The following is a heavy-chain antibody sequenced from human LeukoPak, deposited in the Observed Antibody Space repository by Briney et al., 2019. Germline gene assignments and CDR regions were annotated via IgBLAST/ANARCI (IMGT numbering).Heavy chain of an antibody. V-gene: IGHV1-2*06. Sequence: ASVKVSCKASGYTFTGYYMHWVRQAPGQGLEWMGRINPNSGGTNYAQEFQGRVTMTRDTSISTAYMELSRLRSDDTAVYYCARAPYSSSWYGEYYFDYWGQGTLVTVSS. CDR2: INPNSGGT. CDR1: GYTFTGYY. J-gene: IGHJ4*02. D-gene: IGHD6-13*01. CDR3: ARAPYSSSWYGEYYFDY.